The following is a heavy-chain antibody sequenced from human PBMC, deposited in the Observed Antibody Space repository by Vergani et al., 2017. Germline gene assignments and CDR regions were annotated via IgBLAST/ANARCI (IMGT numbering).Heavy chain of an antibody. CDR2: INPNSCGT. CDR1: GYTFTSYY. J-gene: IGHJ5*02. V-gene: IGHV1-2*02. CDR3: ARGRGYTSSSADNNWFDP. Sequence: QVQLVQSGAEVKKPGASVKVSCKASGYTFTSYYMHWVRQAPGQGLEWRGWINPNSCGTNYAPKFQGRVTMTRDTSISTAYLELSRLISDDTAGYYWARGRGYTSSSADNNWFDPWGQGTPVAVSS. D-gene: IGHD6-6*01.